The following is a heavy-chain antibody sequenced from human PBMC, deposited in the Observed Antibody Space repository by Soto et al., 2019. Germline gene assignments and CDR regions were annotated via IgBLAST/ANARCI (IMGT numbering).Heavy chain of an antibody. Sequence: QVQLQESGPGLVKPSQTLSLTCTVSGGSISRGGYYWSWIRQHPGKGLEWIGYIYYSGSTYYNPSLKSRVTIAVDTAKNQFSLKLSSVTAADTAVYYWARFPPSGEQLDHWGQGTLGTVSS. D-gene: IGHD6-13*01. V-gene: IGHV4-31*03. CDR1: GGSISRGGYY. CDR3: ARFPPSGEQLDH. J-gene: IGHJ4*02. CDR2: IYYSGST.